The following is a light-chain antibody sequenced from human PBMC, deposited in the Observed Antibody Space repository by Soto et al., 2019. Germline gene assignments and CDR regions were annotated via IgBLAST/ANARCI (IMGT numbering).Light chain of an antibody. V-gene: IGLV2-14*01. CDR3: SSLSTTSTPIV. J-gene: IGLJ1*01. CDR1: SRDIGLYNY. Sequence: QSVLSQPASMSGSPGQSITIPCTGASRDIGLYNYVSWYQHHPGKAPKLLISEVNVRPSGLSDRFSASKAGNTASLTISGLQPEDEAYYYCSSLSTTSTPIVFGSGTKVT. CDR2: EVN.